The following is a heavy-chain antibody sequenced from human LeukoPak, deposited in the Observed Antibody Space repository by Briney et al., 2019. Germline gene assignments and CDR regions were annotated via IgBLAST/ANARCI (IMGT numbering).Heavy chain of an antibody. CDR3: AKVDSFWYFDL. CDR2: IWYDGSKT. D-gene: IGHD3-9*01. Sequence: GGSLRLSCAASGFTFTAYAMHWVRQAPGMGLDWVAIIWYDGSKTHYADSVKGRFTISRDNSKNTFFVQMNSLRADDTAVYYCAKVDSFWYFDLWGRGTLVTVSS. CDR1: GFTFTAYA. V-gene: IGHV3-33*06. J-gene: IGHJ2*01.